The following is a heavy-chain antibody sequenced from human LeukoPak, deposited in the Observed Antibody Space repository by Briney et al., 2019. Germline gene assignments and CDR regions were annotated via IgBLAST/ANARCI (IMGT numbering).Heavy chain of an antibody. V-gene: IGHV3-7*01. CDR2: IKQDGSEK. CDR3: ARDTGGGSFDF. D-gene: IGHD4-23*01. J-gene: IGHJ4*02. CDR1: GFTFSSYW. Sequence: GGSLGLSCAASGFTFSSYWISWVRQAPGKGLEWVANIKQDGSEKYYVDSVKGRFTISRDNAKNSLYVQMNSLRAEDTAVYYCARDTGGGSFDFWGQGTLVTVSS.